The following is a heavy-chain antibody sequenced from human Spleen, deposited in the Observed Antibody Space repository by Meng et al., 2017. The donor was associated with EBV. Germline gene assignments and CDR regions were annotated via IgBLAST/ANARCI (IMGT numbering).Heavy chain of an antibody. CDR1: GVSISDTYYY. Sequence: QLALQESGPGLVKPSESLSLTCSVSGVSISDTYYYWGWIRQPPGKGLEWIGNVYYGGRPYYNPSLKRRVTISLDSSKNQFSLKVTSVTAADTAIYYCAREIVVEPDVSNWGQGTLVTVSS. CDR2: VYYGGRP. J-gene: IGHJ4*02. CDR3: AREIVVEPDVSN. D-gene: IGHD2-2*01. V-gene: IGHV4-39*07.